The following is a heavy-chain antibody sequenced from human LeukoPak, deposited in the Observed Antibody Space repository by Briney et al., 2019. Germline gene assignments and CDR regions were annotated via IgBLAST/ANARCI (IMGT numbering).Heavy chain of an antibody. Sequence: GGSLRPSCAASGFTFSSYGMHWVRQAPGKGLEWVAFIRYDGSNKYYADSVKGRFTISRDNSKNTLYLQMSSLRAEDTAVYYCAKDRGPAAPNDYYYYYYMDVWGKGTTVTVSS. D-gene: IGHD2-2*01. CDR1: GFTFSSYG. CDR3: AKDRGPAAPNDYYYYYYMDV. CDR2: IRYDGSNK. V-gene: IGHV3-30*02. J-gene: IGHJ6*03.